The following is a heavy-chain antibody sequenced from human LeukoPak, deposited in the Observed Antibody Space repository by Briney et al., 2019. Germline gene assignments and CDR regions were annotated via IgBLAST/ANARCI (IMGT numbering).Heavy chain of an antibody. V-gene: IGHV4-34*01. Sequence: PSETLSLTCAVYGGSFSGYYWSWIRQPPGKGLEWIGEINHSGSTNYNPSLKSRVTISVDTSKNQFSLKLSSVTAADMAVYYCARGGYCTNGVCYTRFAYYYYYGMDVWGQGTTVTVSS. J-gene: IGHJ6*02. CDR1: GGSFSGYY. D-gene: IGHD2-8*01. CDR3: ARGGYCTNGVCYTRFAYYYYYGMDV. CDR2: INHSGST.